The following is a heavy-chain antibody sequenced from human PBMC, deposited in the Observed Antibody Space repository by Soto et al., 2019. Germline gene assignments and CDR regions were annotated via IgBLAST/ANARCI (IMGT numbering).Heavy chain of an antibody. D-gene: IGHD6-19*01. CDR1: GDSLITNNW. Sequence: SETLSLTCAVSGDSLITNNWWSWVRQTPGKGLEWIGEVFHNGHANYNPSLRSRLTMSIDTSKNQYSLQLTSVTAADTAIYYCARDAAVPGESDRFDYWGQGALVTVSS. J-gene: IGHJ4*02. CDR2: VFHNGHA. CDR3: ARDAAVPGESDRFDY. V-gene: IGHV4-4*02.